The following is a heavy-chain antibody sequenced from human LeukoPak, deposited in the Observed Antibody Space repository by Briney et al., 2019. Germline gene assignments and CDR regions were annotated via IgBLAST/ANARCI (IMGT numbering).Heavy chain of an antibody. Sequence: SETLSLTCTVSGGSISSSSYYWGWIRQPPGKGLEWIGSIYYSGSTYYNPSLKSRVTISVDTSKNQFSLKLSSVTAADTAVYYCARHWSTAMVNGAFDIWGQGTMVTVSS. V-gene: IGHV4-39*07. CDR3: ARHWSTAMVNGAFDI. CDR2: IYYSGST. D-gene: IGHD5-18*01. J-gene: IGHJ3*02. CDR1: GGSISSSSYY.